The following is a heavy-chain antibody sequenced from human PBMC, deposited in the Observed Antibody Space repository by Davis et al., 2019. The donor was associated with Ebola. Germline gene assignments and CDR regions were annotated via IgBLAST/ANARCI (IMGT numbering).Heavy chain of an antibody. Sequence: SETLSLTCTISGGSINYHYWSWLRQSPGKGLEWIGYIYYTGRTKYDPSLKSRVTISVDTSKNQFSLKLSSVTAADTAVYYCAREIHYYDSSRAAFDIWGQGTMVTVSS. D-gene: IGHD3-22*01. CDR1: GGSINYHY. CDR2: IYYTGRT. J-gene: IGHJ3*02. CDR3: AREIHYYDSSRAAFDI. V-gene: IGHV4-59*11.